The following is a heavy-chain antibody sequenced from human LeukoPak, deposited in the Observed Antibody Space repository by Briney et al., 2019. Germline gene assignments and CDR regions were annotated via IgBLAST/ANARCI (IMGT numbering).Heavy chain of an antibody. CDR3: AKDGNIVVATYSFDP. CDR1: GFTFSSYG. Sequence: GGSLRLSCAASGFTFSSYGMHWVRQAPGKGLEWVAVISYDGSNKYYADSVKGRFTISRDNSKNTLYLQMNSLRAEDTAVYYCAKDGNIVVATYSFDPWGQGTLVTVSS. D-gene: IGHD2-21*02. CDR2: ISYDGSNK. J-gene: IGHJ5*02. V-gene: IGHV3-30*18.